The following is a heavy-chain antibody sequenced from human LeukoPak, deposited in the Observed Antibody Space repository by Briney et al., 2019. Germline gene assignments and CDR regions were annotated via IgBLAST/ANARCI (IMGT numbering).Heavy chain of an antibody. V-gene: IGHV4-34*01. CDR3: ARGPSGRIAAAATYYYYGMDV. D-gene: IGHD6-13*01. Sequence: ASETLSLTCAVYGGSFSGYYWSWIRQPPGKGLEWIGEINHSGSTNYNPSLKSRVTISVDTSKNQFSLKLSSVTAEDTAVYYCARGPSGRIAAAATYYYYGMDVWGQGTTVTVSS. CDR2: INHSGST. J-gene: IGHJ6*02. CDR1: GGSFSGYY.